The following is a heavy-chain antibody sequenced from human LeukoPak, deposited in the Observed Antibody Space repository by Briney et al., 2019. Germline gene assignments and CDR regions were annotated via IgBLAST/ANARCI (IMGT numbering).Heavy chain of an antibody. D-gene: IGHD3-9*01. V-gene: IGHV4-31*03. Sequence: TSETLSLTCTVSGGSISNGGYYWTWIRQLPGKGLEWIGYIYYSGNTYYNPSLKSRVTISVDTSKNQFSLKLSSVTAADTAVYYCARAPLRFDILTGYHNQAYGMDVWGQGTTVTVSS. CDR1: GGSISNGGYY. J-gene: IGHJ6*02. CDR2: IYYSGNT. CDR3: ARAPLRFDILTGYHNQAYGMDV.